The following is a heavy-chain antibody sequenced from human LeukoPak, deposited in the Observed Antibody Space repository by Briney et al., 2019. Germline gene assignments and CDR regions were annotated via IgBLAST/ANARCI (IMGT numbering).Heavy chain of an antibody. CDR1: GFTFSSYA. D-gene: IGHD3-10*01. J-gene: IGHJ4*02. CDR3: AKDFGGSGSYYNPWFDY. CDR2: ISGSGGST. Sequence: GGSLRLSCAASGFTFSSYAMSWVRQAPGKGLEWVSAISGSGGSTYYADSVKGRFTISRDNSKNTLYLQMNSLRAEDTALYYCAKDFGGSGSYYNPWFDYWGQGTLVTVSS. V-gene: IGHV3-23*01.